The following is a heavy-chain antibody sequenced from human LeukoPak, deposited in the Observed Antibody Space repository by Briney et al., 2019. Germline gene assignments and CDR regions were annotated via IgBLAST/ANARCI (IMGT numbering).Heavy chain of an antibody. J-gene: IGHJ4*02. Sequence: PSETLSLTCTVSGVSISGFYWNWIRQLPRKGLEWVGYSHTGGSISSNPSLNSRVAFSMDTSKNQVSLRLNSVTATDTAVYYCARRRGGFGEGEFDYWGQGIPVTVST. V-gene: IGHV4-4*08. CDR2: SHTGGSI. CDR1: GVSISGFY. D-gene: IGHD3-10*01. CDR3: ARRRGGFGEGEFDY.